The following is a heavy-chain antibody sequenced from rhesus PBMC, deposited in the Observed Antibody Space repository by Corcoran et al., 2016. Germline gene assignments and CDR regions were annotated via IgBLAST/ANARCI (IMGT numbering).Heavy chain of an antibody. Sequence: QLQLQESGPGLVKPSETLSLTCTVSGGSISNNYWSWIGQPPGKGREWIGSISGSGGRTDYNPSPKSRFTIATDTAKNQCSLKRNTVTAADTAIYYCARYSGSYYRDYWGQGVLVTVSS. V-gene: IGHV4-173*01. CDR1: GGSISNNY. D-gene: IGHD3-16*01. CDR3: ARYSGSYYRDY. CDR2: ISGSGGRT. J-gene: IGHJ4*01.